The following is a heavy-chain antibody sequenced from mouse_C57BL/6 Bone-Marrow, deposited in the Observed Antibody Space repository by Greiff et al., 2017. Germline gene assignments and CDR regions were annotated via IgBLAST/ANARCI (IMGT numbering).Heavy chain of an antibody. Sequence: VKLQQPGAELVRPGSSVKLSCKASGYTFTSYWMHWVKQRPIQGLEWIGNIDPSDSETHYNQKFKDKATLTVDKSSSTAYMQLSSLTSEDSAVYYCARDYDDPREFAYWGQGTLVTVSA. V-gene: IGHV1-52*01. J-gene: IGHJ3*01. CDR1: GYTFTSYW. D-gene: IGHD2-4*01. CDR3: ARDYDDPREFAY. CDR2: IDPSDSET.